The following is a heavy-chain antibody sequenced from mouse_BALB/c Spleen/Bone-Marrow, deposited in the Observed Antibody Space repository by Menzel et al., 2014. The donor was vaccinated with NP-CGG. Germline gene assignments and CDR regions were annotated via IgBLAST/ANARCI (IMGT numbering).Heavy chain of an antibody. D-gene: IGHD1-1*01. J-gene: IGHJ1*01. CDR3: ARLNYYGNLFV. V-gene: IGHV4-1*02. CDR2: INPDSSTI. Sequence: DVMLVESGGGLVHPGGSLKLSCAASGFDFSSYWMSWVRLAPGKGLEWIGEINPDSSTINYTPSLKDKFIISRDNAKNTLYLQMSKVRSEDTALYYCARLNYYGNLFVWGAGTTVAISS. CDR1: GFDFSSYW.